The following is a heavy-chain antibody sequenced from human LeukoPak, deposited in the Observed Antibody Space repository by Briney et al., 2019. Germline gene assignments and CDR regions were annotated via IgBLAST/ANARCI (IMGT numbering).Heavy chain of an antibody. CDR2: IDKSSSTI. CDR1: GFTFSSYD. D-gene: IGHD1-26*01. CDR3: ARDRFGGSFDY. Sequence: GGSLRLSCAASGFTFSSYDMNWVRQAPGKGLEWVSYIDKSSSTIYYADSVKGRFTISRDNAKNSLYLQMNSLRVEDMAVYYCARDRFGGSFDYWGQGTLVTVSS. J-gene: IGHJ4*02. V-gene: IGHV3-48*01.